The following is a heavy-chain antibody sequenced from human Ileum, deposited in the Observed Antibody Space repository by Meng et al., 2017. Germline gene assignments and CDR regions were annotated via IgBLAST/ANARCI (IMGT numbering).Heavy chain of an antibody. J-gene: IGHJ4*02. Sequence: QLTLKVSGPTLVNHTQPPTLTCTFSGFSLSTSGVGVGWIRQPPGKALEWLALIYWDDDKRYSPSLKSRLTITKDTSKNQVVLTMTNMDPVDTATYYCAHSYYYDSSGYYQLFDYWGQGTLVTVSS. CDR2: IYWDDDK. CDR1: GFSLSTSGVG. V-gene: IGHV2-5*02. CDR3: AHSYYYDSSGYYQLFDY. D-gene: IGHD3-22*01.